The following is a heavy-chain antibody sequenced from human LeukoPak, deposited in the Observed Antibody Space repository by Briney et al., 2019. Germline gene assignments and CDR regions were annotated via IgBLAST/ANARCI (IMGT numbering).Heavy chain of an antibody. Sequence: QSGGSLRLSCAASGFTFSRYGMHWVRQAPGKGLEWLAVISYDGSNKYYADSVKGRFTISRDNSKNTLYLQMNSLRAEDTAVYYFARDFFHCSYTSCYGYFDYWGQGTLVTVSS. CDR2: ISYDGSNK. D-gene: IGHD2-2*01. V-gene: IGHV3-30*04. CDR3: ARDFFHCSYTSCYGYFDY. J-gene: IGHJ4*02. CDR1: GFTFSRYG.